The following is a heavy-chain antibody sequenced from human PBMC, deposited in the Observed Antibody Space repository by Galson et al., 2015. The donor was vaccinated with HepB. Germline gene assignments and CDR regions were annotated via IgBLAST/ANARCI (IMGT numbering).Heavy chain of an antibody. CDR3: ARGPRYSGSYYDRRPPFDP. J-gene: IGHJ5*02. V-gene: IGHV4-39*07. D-gene: IGHD1-26*01. CDR1: GGSISSSSYY. CDR2: IYYSGST. Sequence: ETLSLTCTVSGGSISSSSYYWGWIRQPPGKGLEWIGSIYYSGSTYYNPSLKSRVTISVDTSKNQFSLKLSSVTAADTAVYYCARGPRYSGSYYDRRPPFDPWGQGTLVTVSS.